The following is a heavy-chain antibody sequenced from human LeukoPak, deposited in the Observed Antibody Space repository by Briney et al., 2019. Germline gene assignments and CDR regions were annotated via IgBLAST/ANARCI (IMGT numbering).Heavy chain of an antibody. Sequence: GSLRLSCAASGFTFSSYGMHWVRQAPGKGLEWVAVISYDGSNKYYADSVKGRFTISRDNAKNTLYLQMNSLRAEDTAVYYCAREESEAGGFDYWGQGTLVTVSS. V-gene: IGHV3-30*03. CDR1: GFTFSSYG. D-gene: IGHD3-10*01. CDR2: ISYDGSNK. CDR3: AREESEAGGFDY. J-gene: IGHJ4*02.